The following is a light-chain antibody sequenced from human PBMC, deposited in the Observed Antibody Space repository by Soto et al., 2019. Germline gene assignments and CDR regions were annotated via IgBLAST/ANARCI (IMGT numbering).Light chain of an antibody. CDR1: SSDVGGYNY. J-gene: IGLJ2*01. CDR2: EVS. Sequence: QSALTQPPSASGSPGQSVTISCIGTSSDVGGYNYVSWYQQHPGKAPNLMIYEVSKRPSGVPDRFSGSKSGNTACLSVSGLQAEDEADYYCSSYAASNNLGVFGVGTQLTVL. V-gene: IGLV2-8*01. CDR3: SSYAASNNLGV.